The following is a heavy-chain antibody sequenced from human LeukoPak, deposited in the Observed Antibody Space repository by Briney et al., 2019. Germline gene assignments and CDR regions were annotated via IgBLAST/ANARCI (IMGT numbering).Heavy chain of an antibody. J-gene: IGHJ4*02. CDR2: INPNSGGT. Sequence: ASVKVSCKASGYTFTGYYMHWVRQVPGQGLEWMGWINPNSGGTNDAQKFQGRVTMTRDTSISTAYMELSRLRSDDTAVYYCARGITMIVVVIGALDYWGQGTLVTVSS. V-gene: IGHV1-2*02. CDR3: ARGITMIVVVIGALDY. CDR1: GYTFTGYY. D-gene: IGHD3-22*01.